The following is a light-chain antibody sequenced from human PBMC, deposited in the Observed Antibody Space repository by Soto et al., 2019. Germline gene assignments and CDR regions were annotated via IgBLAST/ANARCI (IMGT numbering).Light chain of an antibody. CDR3: QQYDNLPIT. Sequence: DIQMTQSPSSLSASVGDRVTITCQASQDISNYLNWYQQKPGKAPKLLIYDASNLEAGVPSRFSGSGSGRDFTFTISSLQPEDIVTYYCQQYDNLPITFGQGTRLEIK. CDR1: QDISNY. CDR2: DAS. J-gene: IGKJ5*01. V-gene: IGKV1-33*01.